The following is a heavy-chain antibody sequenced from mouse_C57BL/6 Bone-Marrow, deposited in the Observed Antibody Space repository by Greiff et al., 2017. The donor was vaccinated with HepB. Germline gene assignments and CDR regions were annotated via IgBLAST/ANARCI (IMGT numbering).Heavy chain of an antibody. CDR2: IWSGGST. Sequence: VKLVESGPGLVQPSQSLSITCTVSGFSLTSYGVHWVRQSPGKGLEWLGVIWSGGSTDYNAAFISRLSISKDNSKSQVFFKMNSLQADDTAIYYCARRDDYGYAMDYWGQGTSVTVSS. CDR3: ARRDDYGYAMDY. J-gene: IGHJ4*01. D-gene: IGHD2-4*01. V-gene: IGHV2-2*01. CDR1: GFSLTSYG.